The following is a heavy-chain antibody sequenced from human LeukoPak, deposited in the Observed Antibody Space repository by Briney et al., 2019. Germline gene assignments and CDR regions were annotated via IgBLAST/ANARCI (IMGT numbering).Heavy chain of an antibody. Sequence: GGSLRLSCAASGFTFSSYSMNWVRQAPGKGLEWVSSISSSSSYIYYADSVKGRFTISRDNAKNSLYLQMNSLRAEDTAVYYCAKNPKWRNYFDYWGQGTLVTVSS. V-gene: IGHV3-21*01. CDR1: GFTFSSYS. J-gene: IGHJ4*02. CDR3: AKNPKWRNYFDY. D-gene: IGHD5-12*01. CDR2: ISSSSSYI.